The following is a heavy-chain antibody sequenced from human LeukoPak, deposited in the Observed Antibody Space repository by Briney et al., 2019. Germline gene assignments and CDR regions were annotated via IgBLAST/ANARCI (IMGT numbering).Heavy chain of an antibody. V-gene: IGHV3-21*01. CDR1: GFTFSSYS. CDR2: ISSSSSYI. D-gene: IGHD4-17*01. J-gene: IGHJ4*02. CDR3: AREGGYGDYVFDY. Sequence: GGSLRLSCAASGFTFSSYSMNWVRQAPGKGLEWVSSISSSSSYIYYADSVKGRFTISRDNAKNSLYLQMNSLRAEDTAVCYCAREGGYGDYVFDYWGQGTLVTVSS.